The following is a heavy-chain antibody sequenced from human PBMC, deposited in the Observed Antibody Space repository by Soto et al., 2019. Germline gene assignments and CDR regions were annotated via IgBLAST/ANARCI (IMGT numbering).Heavy chain of an antibody. CDR2: IDSDDGTT. V-gene: IGHV3-11*01. CDR3: VRPYYSSSWFPFDR. Sequence: GSLRLSCTASGFDFGDYYMSWIRQAPGKGLEWVSYIDSDDGTTYYTDSVKGRFTISRDNAKNSLYPQMNSLRVEDTALYYCVRPYYSSSWFPFDRWGQGTLVTVSS. D-gene: IGHD6-13*01. J-gene: IGHJ4*02. CDR1: GFDFGDYY.